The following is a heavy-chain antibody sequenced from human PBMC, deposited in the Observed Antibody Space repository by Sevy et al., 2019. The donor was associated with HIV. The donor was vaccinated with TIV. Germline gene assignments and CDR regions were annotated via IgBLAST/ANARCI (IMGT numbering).Heavy chain of an antibody. Sequence: GGSLRLSCAASGFTFSSYAMHWVRQAPGKGLEWVAVISYDGSNKYYADSVKGRFTISRENSKNTLYLQMNSLRAEDTAVYYCARETLGSYYYYGMDVWGQGTTVTVSS. D-gene: IGHD2-15*01. V-gene: IGHV3-30-3*01. CDR1: GFTFSSYA. CDR3: ARETLGSYYYYGMDV. CDR2: ISYDGSNK. J-gene: IGHJ6*02.